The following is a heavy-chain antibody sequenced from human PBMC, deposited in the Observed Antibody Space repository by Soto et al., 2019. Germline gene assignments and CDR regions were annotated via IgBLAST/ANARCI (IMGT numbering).Heavy chain of an antibody. CDR3: ASDYYDSSGYPVYFDY. V-gene: IGHV4-30-4*01. Sequence: SETLSLTCTVSGGSISSGDYYWSWIRQPPGKGLEWIGYIYYSGSTYYNPSLKSRVTISVDTSKNQFSLKLSSVTAADTAVYYCASDYYDSSGYPVYFDYWGQGTLVTVSS. CDR2: IYYSGST. D-gene: IGHD3-22*01. CDR1: GGSISSGDYY. J-gene: IGHJ4*02.